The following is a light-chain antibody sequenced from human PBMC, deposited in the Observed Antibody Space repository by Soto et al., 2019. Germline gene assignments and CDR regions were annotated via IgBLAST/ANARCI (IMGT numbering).Light chain of an antibody. Sequence: MQMTQSPASLSASVGDRVTIICRASQSISGYLAWYQQNPGQAPELLIYAASTLQTGLPSRFSGSGSATEFTISINNLQPEDFATYYCQQSFRARPSGQGTRVQF. CDR2: AAS. V-gene: IGKV1-39*01. J-gene: IGKJ1*01. CDR3: QQSFRARP. CDR1: QSISGY.